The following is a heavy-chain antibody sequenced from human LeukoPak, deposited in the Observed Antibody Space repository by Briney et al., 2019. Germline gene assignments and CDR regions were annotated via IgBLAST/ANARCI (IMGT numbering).Heavy chain of an antibody. D-gene: IGHD6-19*01. CDR3: AKAYSSGWYPWPMEYSGSYPPLNWFDP. CDR2: IGGSGSRT. CDR1: GFTFSSYA. Sequence: GGSLRLSCAASGFTFSSYAMSWVRQAPGKSLEWVSGIGGSGSRTYYADSVKGRFTISRDNSKNTLYLQMNSLRAEDTAVYYCAKAYSSGWYPWPMEYSGSYPPLNWFDPWGQGTLVTVSS. J-gene: IGHJ5*02. V-gene: IGHV3-23*01.